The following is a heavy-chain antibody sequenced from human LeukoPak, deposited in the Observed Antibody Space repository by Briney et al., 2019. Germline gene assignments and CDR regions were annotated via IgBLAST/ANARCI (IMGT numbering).Heavy chain of an antibody. Sequence: SETPSLTCTVSGGSISSSSYYWGWIRQPPGKGLEWIGTISYSGRTYYNPSLKSRVTISVDTSKNQFSLKRSSVTAADTAVYYCARHAGSYGYYYYYMDVWGKGTTVTISS. CDR2: ISYSGRT. CDR1: GGSISSSSYY. CDR3: ARHAGSYGYYYYYMDV. J-gene: IGHJ6*03. D-gene: IGHD3-10*01. V-gene: IGHV4-39*01.